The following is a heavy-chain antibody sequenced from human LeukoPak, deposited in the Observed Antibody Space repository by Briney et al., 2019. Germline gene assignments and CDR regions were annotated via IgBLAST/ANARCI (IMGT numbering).Heavy chain of an antibody. Sequence: PGRSLRLSCAASGFTFSSYGMHWVRQAPGKGLEWVAVISYEGSNKYYADSVKGRFTISRDNSKNTLYLQMNSLRAEDTAVYYCAKSAEVQSGSYYGSGFDPWGQGTLVTVSS. CDR1: GFTFSSYG. J-gene: IGHJ5*02. CDR2: ISYEGSNK. D-gene: IGHD1-26*01. CDR3: AKSAEVQSGSYYGSGFDP. V-gene: IGHV3-30*18.